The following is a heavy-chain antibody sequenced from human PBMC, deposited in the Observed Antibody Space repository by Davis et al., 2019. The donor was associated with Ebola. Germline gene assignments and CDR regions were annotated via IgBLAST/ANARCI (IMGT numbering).Heavy chain of an antibody. CDR1: GGSFSGYY. CDR2: IYYSGST. Sequence: GSLRLSCAVYGGSFSGYYWSWIRQPPGKGLEWIESIYYSGSTYYNPSLKSRVTISVDTSKNQFSLKLSSVTAADTAVYYCARGQEGGLWYYGMDVWGQGTTVTVSS. D-gene: IGHD2-8*02. J-gene: IGHJ6*02. V-gene: IGHV4-34*01. CDR3: ARGQEGGLWYYGMDV.